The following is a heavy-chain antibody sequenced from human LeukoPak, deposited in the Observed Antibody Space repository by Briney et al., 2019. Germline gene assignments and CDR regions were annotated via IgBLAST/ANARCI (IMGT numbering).Heavy chain of an antibody. V-gene: IGHV1-69*04. D-gene: IGHD3-22*01. J-gene: IGHJ4*02. Sequence: SVKVSCKSSGGTFSSYAISWVRQAPGQGLEWMGRIIPILGIANYAQKFQGRVTITADKSTSTAYIELSSLRSEDTAVYYCARDYYDSSGYFGSYWGQGTLVTVSS. CDR3: ARDYYDSSGYFGSY. CDR1: GGTFSSYA. CDR2: IIPILGIA.